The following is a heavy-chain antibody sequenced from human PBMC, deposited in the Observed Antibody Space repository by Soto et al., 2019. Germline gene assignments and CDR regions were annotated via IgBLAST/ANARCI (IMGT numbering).Heavy chain of an antibody. J-gene: IGHJ6*02. CDR1: GGTFRTNA. D-gene: IGHD3-3*02. Sequence: QVQLVQSGAEVKKPGSSVKISCKASGGTFRTNAFSWVRQAPGQGLEWMGGIIPIFPTPDYAQKFQGRVTITADEYTTTTYMEVSSLRSEDTATYYCARDKDRQQLGGNYYYIMDVWGQGTTVTVSS. V-gene: IGHV1-69*12. CDR3: ARDKDRQQLGGNYYYIMDV. CDR2: IIPIFPTP.